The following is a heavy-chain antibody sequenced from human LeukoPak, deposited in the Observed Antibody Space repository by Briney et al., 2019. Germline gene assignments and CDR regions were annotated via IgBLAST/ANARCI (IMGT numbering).Heavy chain of an antibody. Sequence: SQTLSLTCAISGDSFSNNNYAWNWNRQSPSRDLEWLGRTYYRSQWHNDYARSVMSRISVDPDTSKNQFSLHLDSVTPDDTAVYYCAGGYAFDVWGQGTMVTVSS. J-gene: IGHJ3*01. CDR1: GDSFSNNNYA. CDR3: AGGYAFDV. CDR2: TYYRSQWHN. V-gene: IGHV6-1*01.